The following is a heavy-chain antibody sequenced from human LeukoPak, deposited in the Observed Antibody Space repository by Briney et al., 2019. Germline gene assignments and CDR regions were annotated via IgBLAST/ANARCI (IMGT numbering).Heavy chain of an antibody. J-gene: IGHJ3*02. CDR1: GGSISSYY. CDR2: IYYSGST. D-gene: IGHD6-13*01. V-gene: IGHV4-59*12. CDR3: ARGIAAAGTGDAFDI. Sequence: SETLSLTCTVSGGSISSYYWSWIRQPPGKGLEWIGYIYYSGSTNYNPSLKSRVTISVDTSKNQFSLKLSSVTAADTAVYYCARGIAAAGTGDAFDIWGQGTMVTVSS.